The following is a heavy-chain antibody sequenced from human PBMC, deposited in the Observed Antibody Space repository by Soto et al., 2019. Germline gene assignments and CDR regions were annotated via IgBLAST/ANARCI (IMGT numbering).Heavy chain of an antibody. D-gene: IGHD1-1*01. J-gene: IGHJ6*02. Sequence: SETLSLPCTVTGGSMTSGDQYWTWILHRPGEGLEGFGYINHKGRWYYNPSLKRRVSMSVDTSKNQFSLNLSSVTAADTAVYYCARELPQRQGRNMDVWGQGTTVTVSS. CDR1: GGSMTSGDQY. CDR2: INHKGRW. CDR3: ARELPQRQGRNMDV. V-gene: IGHV4-31*03.